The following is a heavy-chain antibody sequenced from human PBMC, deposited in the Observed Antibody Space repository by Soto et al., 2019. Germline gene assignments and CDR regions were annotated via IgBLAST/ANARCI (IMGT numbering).Heavy chain of an antibody. D-gene: IGHD2-21*01. J-gene: IGHJ3*02. Sequence: AGGSLRLSCAASGFTFSSYSMNWVRQAPGKGLEWVSSISSSSSYIYYADSVKGRFTISRDNAKNSLYLQMNSLRAEDTAVYYCARDLIRNYCGGDCYRRSAFDIWGQGTMVTVSS. CDR2: ISSSSSYI. V-gene: IGHV3-21*01. CDR1: GFTFSSYS. CDR3: ARDLIRNYCGGDCYRRSAFDI.